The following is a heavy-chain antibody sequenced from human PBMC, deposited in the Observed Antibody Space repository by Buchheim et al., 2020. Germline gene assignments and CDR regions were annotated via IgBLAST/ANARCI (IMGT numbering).Heavy chain of an antibody. Sequence: EVQLVESGGGLVQPGGSLRLSCTASGFTFSSCSMHWVRQAPGKGLEWVSYITSSSSTIYYADSVKGRFTISRDNARNSLYLQMNSLRAEDTAVYYCARDRGIAARPDAFDFWGQGA. V-gene: IGHV3-48*01. CDR2: ITSSSSTI. D-gene: IGHD6-6*01. CDR1: GFTFSSCS. CDR3: ARDRGIAARPDAFDF. J-gene: IGHJ3*01.